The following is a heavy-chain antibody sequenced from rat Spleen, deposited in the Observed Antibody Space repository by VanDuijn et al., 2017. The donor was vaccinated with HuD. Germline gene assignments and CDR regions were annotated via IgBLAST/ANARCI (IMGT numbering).Heavy chain of an antibody. CDR2: ITNTGATT. Sequence: EVQLVESGGGLVQPGRSLKLSCVASGFTFNNYWMTWIRQAPGKGMEWVVSITNTGATTNYRDSVKGRFTISRDNARGTLYLQMDSLRSEDTATYYCARVGTRVSRFAYWGQGTLVTVSS. CDR1: GFTFNNYW. J-gene: IGHJ3*01. V-gene: IGHV5-31*01. CDR3: ARVGTRVSRFAY. D-gene: IGHD1-4*01.